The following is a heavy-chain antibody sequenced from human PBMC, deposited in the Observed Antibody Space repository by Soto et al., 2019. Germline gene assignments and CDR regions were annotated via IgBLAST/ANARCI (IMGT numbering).Heavy chain of an antibody. J-gene: IGHJ4*02. CDR3: ASGWYSSSWGFDY. V-gene: IGHV3-33*01. Sequence: QVQLVESGGGVVQPGRSLRLSCAASGFTFSSYGMHWVRQAPGKGLEWVAVIWYDGSNKYYADSVKGRFTISRDNSKKSLYLQMNSLRAVDTAVHYWASGWYSSSWGFDYWGQGTLVTVSS. CDR1: GFTFSSYG. CDR2: IWYDGSNK. D-gene: IGHD6-13*01.